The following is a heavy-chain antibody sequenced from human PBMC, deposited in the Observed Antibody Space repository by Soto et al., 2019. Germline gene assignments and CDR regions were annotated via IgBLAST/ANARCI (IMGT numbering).Heavy chain of an antibody. CDR2: IWYDGSNK. CDR3: ARDRAPGYCSGGSCSYYYYGMDV. Sequence: QVQLVESGGGVVQPGRSLRLSCAASGFTFSSYGMHWVRQAPGKGLEWVAVIWYDGSNKYYADSVKGRFTISRDNSKNTLYLQMNSLRAEDTAVYYCARDRAPGYCSGGSCSYYYYGMDVWGQGTTVTVSS. D-gene: IGHD2-15*01. V-gene: IGHV3-33*01. CDR1: GFTFSSYG. J-gene: IGHJ6*02.